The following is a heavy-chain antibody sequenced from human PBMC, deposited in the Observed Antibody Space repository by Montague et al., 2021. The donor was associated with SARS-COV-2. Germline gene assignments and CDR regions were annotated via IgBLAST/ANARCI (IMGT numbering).Heavy chain of an antibody. CDR1: GGSFSGWY. V-gene: IGHV4-34*01. Sequence: SETLSLTCAVYGGSFSGWYWSWVRQPPGKGLEWIGEINRRGNTIYNPSLKSRVTMSEDTSKNQFSLKLSSVTAADTAVYYCARGGGNILTNYYYYYLDVWGTGTTVTVSS. D-gene: IGHD4-23*01. J-gene: IGHJ6*03. CDR3: ARGGGNILTNYYYYYLDV. CDR2: INRRGNT.